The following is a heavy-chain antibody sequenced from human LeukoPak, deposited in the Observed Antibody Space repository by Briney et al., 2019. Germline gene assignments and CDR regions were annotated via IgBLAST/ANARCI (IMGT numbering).Heavy chain of an antibody. V-gene: IGHV1-2*02. CDR3: ARWNIVVVPAARDYYYYMDV. CDR2: INPNTGGT. D-gene: IGHD2-2*01. J-gene: IGHJ6*03. Sequence: ASVKVSCKASGYTFTSYDINWVRQATGQGLEWMGWINPNTGGTNYAQKFQGRVTMTRDTSISTTYMELSRLRSDDTAVYYCARWNIVVVPAARDYYYYMDVWGKGTTVTISS. CDR1: GYTFTSYD.